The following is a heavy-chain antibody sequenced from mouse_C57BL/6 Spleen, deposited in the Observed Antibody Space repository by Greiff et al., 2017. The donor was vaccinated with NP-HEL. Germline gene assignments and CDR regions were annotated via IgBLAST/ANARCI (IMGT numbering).Heavy chain of an antibody. CDR1: GYTFTSYW. CDR2: INPSSGYT. Sequence: QVHVKQSGAELAKPGASVKLSCKASGYTFTSYWMHWVKQRPGQGLEWIGYINPSSGYTKYNQKFKDKATLTADKSSSTAYMQLSSLTYEDSAVYYCATITTVVANFDYWGQGTTLTVSS. CDR3: ATITTVVANFDY. V-gene: IGHV1-7*01. D-gene: IGHD1-1*01. J-gene: IGHJ2*01.